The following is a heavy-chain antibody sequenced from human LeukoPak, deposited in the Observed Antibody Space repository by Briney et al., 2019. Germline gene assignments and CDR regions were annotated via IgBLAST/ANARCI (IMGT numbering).Heavy chain of an antibody. D-gene: IGHD4-11*01. J-gene: IGHJ4*02. Sequence: GGSLRLSCAASGFTFSTYAMTWVRQAPGRGLEWVSTISGSGGSTYYAESVKGRLTISRDNSKNTLYLQMNSLRAEDTAVYYCARLHTTYFDYWGQGTLVTVSS. CDR1: GFTFSTYA. V-gene: IGHV3-23*01. CDR3: ARLHTTYFDY. CDR2: ISGSGGST.